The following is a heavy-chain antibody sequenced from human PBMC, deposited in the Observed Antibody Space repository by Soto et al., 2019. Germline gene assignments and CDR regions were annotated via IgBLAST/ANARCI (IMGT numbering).Heavy chain of an antibody. V-gene: IGHV3-21*01. D-gene: IGHD6-13*01. CDR3: ARAKSSGWYPFDY. CDR2: ISSSSSYI. CDR1: GFTFSSYE. Sequence: GGSLRLSCAASGFTFSSYEINWVRQAPGKGLEWVSSISSSSSYIYYADSLKGRFTISRDNAKSSLFLQMNSLRAEDTAVYYCARAKSSGWYPFDYWGQGTRVTSPQ. J-gene: IGHJ4*02.